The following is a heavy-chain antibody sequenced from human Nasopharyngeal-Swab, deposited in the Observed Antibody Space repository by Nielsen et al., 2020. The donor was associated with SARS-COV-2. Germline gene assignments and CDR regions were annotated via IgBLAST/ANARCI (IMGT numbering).Heavy chain of an antibody. CDR3: ARALTRSITIFGVVIPNWFDP. D-gene: IGHD3-3*01. CDR2: MNPNSGNT. Sequence: ASVKVSCKASAYTFSSYTITWVRQAPGQGLEWMGWMNPNSGNTGYAQKFQGRVTMTRNTSISTAYMKLSSLRSEDTAVYYCARALTRSITIFGVVIPNWFDPWGQGTLVTVSS. CDR1: AYTFSSYT. V-gene: IGHV1-8*02. J-gene: IGHJ5*02.